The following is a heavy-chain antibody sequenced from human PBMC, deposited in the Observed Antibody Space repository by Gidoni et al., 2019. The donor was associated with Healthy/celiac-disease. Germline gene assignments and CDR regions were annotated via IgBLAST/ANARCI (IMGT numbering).Heavy chain of an antibody. Sequence: QVQLVQSGAEVKKPGSSVKVSCKASGGTFSSYTISWVRQAPGQGLEWMGRIIPILGIANYAQKFQGRVTITADKSTSTAYMELSSLRSEDTAVYYCARGNVDTAMVPTYYFDYWGQGTLVTVSS. CDR2: IIPILGIA. J-gene: IGHJ4*02. CDR1: GGTFSSYT. V-gene: IGHV1-69*02. D-gene: IGHD5-18*01. CDR3: ARGNVDTAMVPTYYFDY.